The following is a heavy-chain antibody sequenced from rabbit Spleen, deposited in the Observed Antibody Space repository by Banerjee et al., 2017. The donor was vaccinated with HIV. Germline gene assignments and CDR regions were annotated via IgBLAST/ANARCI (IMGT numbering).Heavy chain of an antibody. CDR3: ARDAGTNDWMFNL. D-gene: IGHD4-2*01. CDR2: IYIGSDST. Sequence: QSLEESGGGLVKPGGTLTLTCTVSGFSFSSSYDMCWVRQAPGKGLEWIGCIYIGSDSTYYASWAKGRFTISKTSSTTVTLQMTSLTAADTATYFCARDAGTNDWMFNLWGPGTLVTVS. CDR1: GFSFSSSYD. V-gene: IGHV1S40*01. J-gene: IGHJ4*01.